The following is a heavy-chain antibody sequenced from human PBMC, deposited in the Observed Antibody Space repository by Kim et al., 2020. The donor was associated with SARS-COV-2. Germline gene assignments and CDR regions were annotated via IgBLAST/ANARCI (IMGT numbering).Heavy chain of an antibody. Sequence: SVKGRFTISRDNSKNTLYLQMNSLRAEDTAVYYCAKEGLRYFDWLLHFDYWGQGTLVTVSS. CDR3: AKEGLRYFDWLLHFDY. J-gene: IGHJ4*02. V-gene: IGHV3-23*01. D-gene: IGHD3-9*01.